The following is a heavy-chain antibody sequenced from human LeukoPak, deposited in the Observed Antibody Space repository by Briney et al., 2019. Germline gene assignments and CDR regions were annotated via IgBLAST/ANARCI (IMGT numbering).Heavy chain of an antibody. D-gene: IGHD3-10*01. CDR3: AREELYYFDY. J-gene: IGHJ4*02. CDR1: GYSISSGYY. CDR2: IFHSGST. V-gene: IGHV4-38-2*02. Sequence: SETLSLTCTVSGYSISSGYYWGWIRQPPGKGLEWLGSIFHSGSTYYNPSLKSRVTISVDTSKNQFSLKLSSVTAAGTAVYYCAREELYYFDYWGQGTLVTVSS.